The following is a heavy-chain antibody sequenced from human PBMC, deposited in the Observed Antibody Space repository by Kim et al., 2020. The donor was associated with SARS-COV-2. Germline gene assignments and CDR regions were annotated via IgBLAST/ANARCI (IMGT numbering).Heavy chain of an antibody. Sequence: SETLSLTCAVYGGSFSGYYWSWIRQPPGKGLEWIGEINHSGSTNYNPSLKSRVTISVDTSKNQFSLKLSSVTAADTAVYYCARGTGQWLSRNYYYHMDG. CDR1: GGSFSGYY. D-gene: IGHD6-19*01. CDR3: ARGTGQWLSRNYYYHMDG. J-gene: IGHJ6*03. CDR2: INHSGST. V-gene: IGHV4-34*01.